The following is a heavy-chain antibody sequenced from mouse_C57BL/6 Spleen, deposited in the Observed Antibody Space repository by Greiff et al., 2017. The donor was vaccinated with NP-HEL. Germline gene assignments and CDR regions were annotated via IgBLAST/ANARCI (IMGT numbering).Heavy chain of an antibody. CDR3: ARSYYGRYYYAMDY. J-gene: IGHJ4*01. V-gene: IGHV1-39*01. Sequence: LVESGPELVKPGASVKISCKASGYSFTDYNMNWVKQSNGKSLEWIGVINPNYGTTSYNQKFKGKATLTVDQSSSTAYMQLNSLTSEDSAVYYCARSYYGRYYYAMDYWGQGTSVTVSS. D-gene: IGHD1-2*01. CDR2: INPNYGTT. CDR1: GYSFTDYN.